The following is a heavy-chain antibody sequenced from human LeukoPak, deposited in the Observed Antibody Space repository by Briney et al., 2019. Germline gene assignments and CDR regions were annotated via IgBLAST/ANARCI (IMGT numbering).Heavy chain of an antibody. CDR2: IYYSGST. V-gene: IGHV4-30-4*08. CDR1: GGSISSGDYY. CDR3: ARDSPNDFWSGYSPGAPFDI. Sequence: SQTLSLTCTVSGGSISSGDYYWSWIRQPPGKGLEWIGYIYYSGSTYYNPSLKSRVTISVDTSKNQFSLKLSSVTAADTAVYYCARDSPNDFWSGYSPGAPFDIWGQGTMVTVSS. J-gene: IGHJ3*02. D-gene: IGHD3-3*01.